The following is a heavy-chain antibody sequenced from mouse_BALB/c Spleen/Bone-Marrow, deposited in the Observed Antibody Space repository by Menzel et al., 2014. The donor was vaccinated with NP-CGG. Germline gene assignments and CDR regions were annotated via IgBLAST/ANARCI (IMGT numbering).Heavy chain of an antibody. CDR1: GYAFSSSW. V-gene: IGHV1-82*01. D-gene: IGHD1-1*01. J-gene: IGHJ2*01. Sequence: SGPELVKPGASVKISCKASGYAFSSSWMNWVKQRPGQGLEWIGRIYPGDGDTSYNGKFKGKATLTADKSSSTAYMQLSSLTSVDSAVYFCARDYYGSSYDYWGQGTTLTVSS. CDR3: ARDYYGSSYDY. CDR2: IYPGDGDT.